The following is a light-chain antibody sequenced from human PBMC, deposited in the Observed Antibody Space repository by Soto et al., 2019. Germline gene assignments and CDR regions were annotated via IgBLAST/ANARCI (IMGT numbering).Light chain of an antibody. Sequence: QSALTQPASVSGSPGQSITISYTGTSSDVGGYNYVSWYQQHPGKAPKLMIYEVSNRPSGVSNRFSGSKSGNTASLTISGLQAEDEADYYCSSYTSSSPDVVFSGGTKLTVL. V-gene: IGLV2-14*01. CDR3: SSYTSSSPDVV. CDR1: SSDVGGYNY. CDR2: EVS. J-gene: IGLJ2*01.